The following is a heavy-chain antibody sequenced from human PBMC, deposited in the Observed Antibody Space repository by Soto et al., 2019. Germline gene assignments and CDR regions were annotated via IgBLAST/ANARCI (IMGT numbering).Heavy chain of an antibody. CDR1: GFTFSTYN. D-gene: IGHD2-2*01. CDR2: ISSSSSYI. Sequence: EVQLVESGGGLVTPGGSLRLSCAASGFTFSTYNMNWVRQAPGKGLEWVSSISSSSSYIYYADSVKGRFTISRDSAKHSLYLQMSSLRAEDTAVYYCARAGIWGGYCSTTSCYKNFDYWGQGTLVTVSS. J-gene: IGHJ4*02. CDR3: ARAGIWGGYCSTTSCYKNFDY. V-gene: IGHV3-21*01.